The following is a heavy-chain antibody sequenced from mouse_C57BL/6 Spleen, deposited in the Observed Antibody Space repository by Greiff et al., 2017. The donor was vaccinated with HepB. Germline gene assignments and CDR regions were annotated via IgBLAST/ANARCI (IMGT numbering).Heavy chain of an antibody. CDR1: GFTFSSYG. D-gene: IGHD2-2*01. J-gene: IGHJ2*01. V-gene: IGHV5-6*02. Sequence: EVKLMESGGDLVKPGGSLKLSCAASGFTFSSYGMSWVRQTPDKRLEWVATISSGGSYTYYPDSVKGRFTISRDNAKNTLYLQMSSLKSEDTAMYYCARRTMVTFDYWGQGTTLTVSS. CDR2: ISSGGSYT. CDR3: ARRTMVTFDY.